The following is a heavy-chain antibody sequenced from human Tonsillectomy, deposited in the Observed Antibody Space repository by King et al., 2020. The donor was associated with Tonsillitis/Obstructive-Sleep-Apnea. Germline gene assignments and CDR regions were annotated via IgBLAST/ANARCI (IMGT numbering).Heavy chain of an antibody. J-gene: IGHJ4*02. Sequence: VQLVESGGGVVQPGRSLRLSCAASGFTFSSYGMHWIRQAPGKGLEWVAVIWYDGSNKYYADSVKGRFTISRDKSKNTLFLQRNSLRAEDTAVYYCARDDFGGNSGIDYWGQGTLVTVSS. CDR1: GFTFSSYG. CDR2: IWYDGSNK. V-gene: IGHV3-33*01. D-gene: IGHD4-23*01. CDR3: ARDDFGGNSGIDY.